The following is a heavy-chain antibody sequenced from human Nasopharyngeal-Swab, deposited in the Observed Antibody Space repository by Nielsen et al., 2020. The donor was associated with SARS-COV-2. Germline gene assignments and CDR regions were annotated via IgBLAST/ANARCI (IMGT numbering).Heavy chain of an antibody. J-gene: IGHJ6*02. Sequence: GESLKISCAASGFTFSNYNMNWVRQAPGKGLEWVSSISSSTTYIYYADSVEGRFTISRDNAKNSLYLQMNSLRAKDTAVYYCARDGLDYDFWSAYFMDVWGQGTTVTVSS. CDR2: ISSSTTYI. CDR3: ARDGLDYDFWSAYFMDV. V-gene: IGHV3-21*01. D-gene: IGHD3-3*01. CDR1: GFTFSNYN.